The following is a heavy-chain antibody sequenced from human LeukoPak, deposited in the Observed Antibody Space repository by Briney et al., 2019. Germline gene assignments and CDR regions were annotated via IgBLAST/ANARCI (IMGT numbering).Heavy chain of an antibody. CDR1: GXSVSGNSFA. V-gene: IGHV6-1*01. Sequence: SQTLSLTCAISGXSVSGNSFAWNWIRQSPSRGLEWLGRTYYRSKWNNEYAVSVKSRITINSDTSKNQFSLQLNSVTPDDTAVYYCARDSSSLGLLDYWGQGTLVTVSS. CDR3: ARDSSSLGLLDY. CDR2: TYYRSKWNN. D-gene: IGHD6-6*01. J-gene: IGHJ4*02.